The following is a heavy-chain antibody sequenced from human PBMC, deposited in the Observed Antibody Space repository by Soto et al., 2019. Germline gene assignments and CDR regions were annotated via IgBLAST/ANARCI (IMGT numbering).Heavy chain of an antibody. Sequence: GGSLRLSCAASGFTFSSYGMHWVRQAPGKGLEWVAVISYDGSNKYYADSVKGRFTISRDNSKNTLYLQMNSLRAEDTAVYYCAKEYYYDSSGYYPGAFDPWGQGTLVTVSS. CDR3: AKEYYYDSSGYYPGAFDP. V-gene: IGHV3-30*18. D-gene: IGHD3-22*01. J-gene: IGHJ5*02. CDR2: ISYDGSNK. CDR1: GFTFSSYG.